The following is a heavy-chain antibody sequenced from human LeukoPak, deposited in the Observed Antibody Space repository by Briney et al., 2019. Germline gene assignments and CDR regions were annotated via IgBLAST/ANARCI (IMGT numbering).Heavy chain of an antibody. CDR3: ARDQYSYGYYYYYYMDV. CDR2: INPIGGST. V-gene: IGHV1-46*01. CDR1: GYTFTSYY. D-gene: IGHD5-18*01. J-gene: IGHJ6*03. Sequence: ASVKVSCEASGYTFTSYYMHWVRQAPGQGLEWIGIINPIGGSTTYAQKFQSRVTMTKEICTSTVYMELSSLRYEDTAVYYCARDQYSYGYYYYYYMDVWGKGTTVTVSS.